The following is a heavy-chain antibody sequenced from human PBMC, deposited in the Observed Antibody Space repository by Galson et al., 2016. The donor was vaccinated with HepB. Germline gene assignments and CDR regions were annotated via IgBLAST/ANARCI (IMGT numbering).Heavy chain of an antibody. CDR3: ARKGPEEHSSGYDHFDY. D-gene: IGHD3-22*01. Sequence: QSGAEVKKPGESLKISCEGSGYTFSNYWIGWVRQMPGKGLEWMGIIYPADSDTRYSPSFQGQVTISADKSINTAYLQWSSLKASDTAIYYCARKGPEEHSSGYDHFDYWGQGTLVTVSS. J-gene: IGHJ4*02. CDR2: IYPADSDT. CDR1: GYTFSNYW. V-gene: IGHV5-51*01.